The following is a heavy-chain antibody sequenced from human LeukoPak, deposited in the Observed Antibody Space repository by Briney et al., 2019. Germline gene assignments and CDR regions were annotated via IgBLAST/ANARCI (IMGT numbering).Heavy chain of an antibody. CDR1: GFSFNNVW. J-gene: IGHJ4*02. D-gene: IGHD5-24*01. V-gene: IGHV3-15*01. Sequence: PGGSLRLSCAASGFSFNNVWMNWVRQAPGKGLEWVGRIKSKTDGATIDYASSVKGRFTISRDDSKNALYLQMSSLKTEDTAVYYCTTAYGYSMSTDYWGQGTLVTVSS. CDR2: IKSKTDGATI. CDR3: TTAYGYSMSTDY.